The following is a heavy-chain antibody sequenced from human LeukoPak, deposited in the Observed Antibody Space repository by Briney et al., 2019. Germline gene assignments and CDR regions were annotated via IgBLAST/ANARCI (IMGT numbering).Heavy chain of an antibody. D-gene: IGHD6-19*01. CDR3: ARRSTVAGRGRFDP. V-gene: IGHV4-39*01. J-gene: IGHJ5*02. CDR1: GGSIRSTSYY. Sequence: PSETLSLTCTVSGGSIRSTSYYWGWIRQPPGKGLEWLGSVHHSGSTYDNPSLKSRVTLSVDTSKNQFSLKLISVTAADTAVYYCARRSTVAGRGRFDPWGQGTLVTLS. CDR2: VHHSGST.